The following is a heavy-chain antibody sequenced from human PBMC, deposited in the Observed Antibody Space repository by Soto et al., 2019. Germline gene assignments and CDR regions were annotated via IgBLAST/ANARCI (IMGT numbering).Heavy chain of an antibody. CDR3: ARHHGPTTSENWFDP. V-gene: IGHV1-18*01. CDR2: ISTYSGDT. CDR1: GYTFFTYD. D-gene: IGHD5-12*01. Sequence: ASVKVSCKASGYTFFTYDISWLRQAPGQGLERMGWISTYSGDTKYAQKFQGRVTMTTDTSTTTAYLELRSLRSDDTAVYYCARHHGPTTSENWFDPWGQGTLVTVSS. J-gene: IGHJ5*02.